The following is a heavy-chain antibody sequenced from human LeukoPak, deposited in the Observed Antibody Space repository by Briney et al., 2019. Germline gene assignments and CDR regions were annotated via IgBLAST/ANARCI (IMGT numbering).Heavy chain of an antibody. CDR3: TTDGAHYDFWSGIDY. CDR1: GFTFSNAW. Sequence: GGSLRLSCAASGFTFSNAWMGWVRQAPGKGLEWVGRIKSKTDGGTTDYAAPVKGRFTISRDDSKNTLYLQMNSLKTEDTAVYYCTTDGAHYDFWSGIDYWGQGTLVTVSS. J-gene: IGHJ4*02. V-gene: IGHV3-15*01. D-gene: IGHD3-3*01. CDR2: IKSKTDGGTT.